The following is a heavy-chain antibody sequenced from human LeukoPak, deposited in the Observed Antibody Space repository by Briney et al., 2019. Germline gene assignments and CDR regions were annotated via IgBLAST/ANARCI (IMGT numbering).Heavy chain of an antibody. CDR1: GGSISSYY. V-gene: IGHV4-59*08. J-gene: IGHJ4*02. D-gene: IGHD4-23*01. Sequence: SETLSLTCTVSGGSISSYYWSWIRQPPGKGLEWIGYIYYSGSTNYNPSLKSRVTISVDTSRNQFSLKLSSVTAADTAVYYCARLSYDYGGNSIDYWGQGTLVNVSS. CDR2: IYYSGST. CDR3: ARLSYDYGGNSIDY.